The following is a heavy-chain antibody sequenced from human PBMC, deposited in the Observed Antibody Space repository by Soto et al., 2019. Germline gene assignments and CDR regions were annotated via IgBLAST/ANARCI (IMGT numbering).Heavy chain of an antibody. CDR3: NKGYILTGYYKDY. CDR2: IKSKTDGGTT. D-gene: IGHD3-9*01. J-gene: IGHJ4*02. Sequence: PGGSLRLSCAASGFTFSNAWMSWVRQAPGKGLEWVGRIKSKTDGGTTDYAAPVKGRFTISRDDSKNTLYLQMNSLKTEDTAVYYRNKGYILTGYYKDYWGQGTLVTVSS. CDR1: GFTFSNAW. V-gene: IGHV3-15*01.